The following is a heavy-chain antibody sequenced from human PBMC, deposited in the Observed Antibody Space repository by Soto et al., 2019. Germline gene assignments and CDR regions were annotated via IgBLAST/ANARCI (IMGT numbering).Heavy chain of an antibody. CDR2: ISGSGDST. CDR3: VKGGPMAYDFLTFDP. CDR1: GFTFSSYA. Sequence: EVELLESGGGLVQPGGSLRLSCAASGFTFSSYAMSWVRQAPGKGLEWVSGISGSGDSTYYADSVRGRFTISRDNSKNTLYLQMNSLRAEDTAVYYCVKGGPMAYDFLTFDPWGQGTLVTVSS. D-gene: IGHD3-3*01. V-gene: IGHV3-23*01. J-gene: IGHJ5*02.